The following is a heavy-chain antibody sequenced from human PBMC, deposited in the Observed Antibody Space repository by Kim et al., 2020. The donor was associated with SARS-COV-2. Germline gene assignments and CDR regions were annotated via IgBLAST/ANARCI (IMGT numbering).Heavy chain of an antibody. CDR2: IYSGGST. Sequence: GGSLRLSCAASGFTVSSNYMSWVRQAPGKGLEWVSVIYSGGSTYYADSVKGRFTISRDNSKNTLYLQMNSLRAEDTAVYYCAREAHCSGGCCYHRYNWFDPWGQGTLVTVSS. CDR3: AREAHCSGGCCYHRYNWFDP. V-gene: IGHV3-53*01. CDR1: GFTVSSNY. J-gene: IGHJ5*02. D-gene: IGHD2-15*01.